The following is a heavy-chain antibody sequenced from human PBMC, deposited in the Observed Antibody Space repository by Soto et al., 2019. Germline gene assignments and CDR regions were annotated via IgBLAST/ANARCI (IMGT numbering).Heavy chain of an antibody. CDR3: ARGGSTMVRGTLVYGLDV. CDR1: GGTFRTFA. J-gene: IGHJ6*02. D-gene: IGHD3-10*01. V-gene: IGHV1-69*01. Sequence: QVQLVQSGAEVKEPGSSVKVSCKASGGTFRTFAISWGRQAPGQGNEWMGGIIPVFGTPNYAQKFQARLTITADESTSTAYMELSRLRSEDTAVYYCARGGSTMVRGTLVYGLDVWCHGTTVTVS. CDR2: IIPVFGTP.